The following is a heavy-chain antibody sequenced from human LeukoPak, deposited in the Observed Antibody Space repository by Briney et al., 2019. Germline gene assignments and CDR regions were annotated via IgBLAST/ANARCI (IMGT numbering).Heavy chain of an antibody. CDR2: IRYDGRNT. J-gene: IGHJ4*02. D-gene: IGHD1-26*01. Sequence: GGSLRLSCAASGFTFSSYGMHWVRQAPGKGLEWVAFIRYDGRNTYYADSVKGRFTISRDNSKNTLYLQMNSLRAEDTAVYYCVKGTWDLHEDWGQGTLVTVSS. V-gene: IGHV3-30*02. CDR3: VKGTWDLHED. CDR1: GFTFSSYG.